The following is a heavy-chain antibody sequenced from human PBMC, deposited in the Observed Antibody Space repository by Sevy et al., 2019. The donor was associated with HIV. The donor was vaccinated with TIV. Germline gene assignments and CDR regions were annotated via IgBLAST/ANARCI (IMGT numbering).Heavy chain of an antibody. CDR1: GFTFSNYD. J-gene: IGHJ4*02. CDR3: ARSGGYNSLYSFDS. V-gene: IGHV3-13*01. Sequence: GGSLRLSCAASGFTFSNYDMHWVRQVIGKGLEWVSTIGTAGDTYDPGSVKGRFTISRGDAKSSLYLRMNSLRAGDTAVYYCARSGGYNSLYSFDSWGQGVLVTVSS. CDR2: IGTAGDT. D-gene: IGHD5-18*01.